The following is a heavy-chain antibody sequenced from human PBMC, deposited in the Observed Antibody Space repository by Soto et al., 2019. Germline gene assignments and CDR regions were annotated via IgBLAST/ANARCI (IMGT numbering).Heavy chain of an antibody. D-gene: IGHD3-3*01. V-gene: IGHV4-61*01. CDR2: IYYSGST. J-gene: IGHJ4*02. CDR3: ARDSVFGVVLMYFAY. CDR1: GGSVSSGSYY. Sequence: SETLSLSCTVSGGSVSSGSYYWSWIRQPPGKGLEWIGYIYYSGSTNYNPSLKSRVTISVDTSKNQFSLKLSSVTAADTAVYYCARDSVFGVVLMYFAYWGQGTLVTVSS.